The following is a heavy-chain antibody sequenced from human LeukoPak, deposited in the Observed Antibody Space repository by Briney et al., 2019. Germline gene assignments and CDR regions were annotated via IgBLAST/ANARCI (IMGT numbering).Heavy chain of an antibody. Sequence: GESLKISCKGSGYSFTSYWIGWVRQMPGKGLEWMGIIYPGDSDTRYSPSLQGQVTISADKSISTAYLQWSSLKASDTAMYYWARISPSYYDSSGYYFLNAFDIWGQGTMVTVSS. CDR3: ARISPSYYDSSGYYFLNAFDI. CDR2: IYPGDSDT. V-gene: IGHV5-51*01. D-gene: IGHD3-22*01. J-gene: IGHJ3*02. CDR1: GYSFTSYW.